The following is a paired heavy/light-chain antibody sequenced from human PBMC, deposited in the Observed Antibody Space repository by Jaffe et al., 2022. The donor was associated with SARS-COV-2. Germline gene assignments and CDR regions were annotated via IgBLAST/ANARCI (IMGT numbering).Light chain of an antibody. CDR3: QQYGPSRHT. Sequence: EIVLTQSPGTLSLSPGERATLSCRANQSFSSSYLAWFQQKPGQAPRLLIYGASSRATGIPDRFSGSGSGTDFTLTISRLEPEDFAVYYCQQYGPSRHTFGQGTKLEIK. J-gene: IGKJ2*01. V-gene: IGKV3-20*01. CDR1: QSFSSSY. CDR2: GAS.
Heavy chain of an antibody. CDR2: IKKKSEGGTT. D-gene: IGHD4-17*01. CDR3: TTDENDYGDYGPPAY. Sequence: EVQLVESGGGLVKPGGSLRLSCAASGFTFSYAWMNWVRQAPGKGLEWVGRIKKKSEGGTTDYGVLVKGRFTISRDDSQNTLYLQMNSLKSEDTAVYYCTTDENDYGDYGPPAYWGQGTLVTVSS. CDR1: GFTFSYAW. V-gene: IGHV3-15*01. J-gene: IGHJ4*02.